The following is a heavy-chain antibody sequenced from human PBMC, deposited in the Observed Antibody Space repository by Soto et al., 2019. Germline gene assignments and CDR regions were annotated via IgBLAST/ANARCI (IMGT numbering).Heavy chain of an antibody. D-gene: IGHD6-13*01. CDR1: GGSTSSGGFY. J-gene: IGHJ1*01. Sequence: PSETLSLTCTVSGGSTSSGGFYWSWIRQHPGKDLEWIGYIYYSGTTHYNPSLKSRVTISVDTSRNQFSLKLSSVTAADTAVYYCARSHGYSSSWYWFQHWGQGTLVTVSS. CDR2: IYYSGTT. V-gene: IGHV4-31*03. CDR3: ARSHGYSSSWYWFQH.